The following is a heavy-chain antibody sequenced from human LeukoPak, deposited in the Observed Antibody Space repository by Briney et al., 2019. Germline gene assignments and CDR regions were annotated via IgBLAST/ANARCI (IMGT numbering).Heavy chain of an antibody. Sequence: PGGSLRLSCAASAFTVSSNYMSWVRHAPGKGLEWGSGIYSGGSTYYADSVKGRFTISRDNSKNTLYLQMNSLSAEDTAVYYCARDQARIAAANDWFDPWGQGTLVTVSS. CDR1: AFTVSSNY. CDR3: ARDQARIAAANDWFDP. V-gene: IGHV3-66*01. D-gene: IGHD6-13*01. CDR2: IYSGGST. J-gene: IGHJ5*02.